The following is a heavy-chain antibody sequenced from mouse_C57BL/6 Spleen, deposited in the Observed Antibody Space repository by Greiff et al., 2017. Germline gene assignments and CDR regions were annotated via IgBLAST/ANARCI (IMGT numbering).Heavy chain of an antibody. CDR2: IDPNSGGT. J-gene: IGHJ1*03. V-gene: IGHV1-72*01. CDR3: ARYDYYGSSYGGYFDV. CDR1: GYTFTSYW. D-gene: IGHD1-1*01. Sequence: QSCKASGYTFTSYWMHWVKQRPGRGLEWIGRIDPNSGGTKYNEKFKSKATLTVDKPSSTAYMQLSSLTSEDSAVYYCARYDYYGSSYGGYFDVWGTGTTVTVSS.